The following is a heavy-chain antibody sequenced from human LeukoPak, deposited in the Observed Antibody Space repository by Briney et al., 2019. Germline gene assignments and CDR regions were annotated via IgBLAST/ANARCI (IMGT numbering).Heavy chain of an antibody. CDR2: ISSSSSYI. Sequence: GGSLRLSCAASGFTFSDYYMSWIRQAPGKGLEWVSSISSSSSYIYYADSVKGRFTISRDNAKNSLYLQMNSLRAEDTAVYYCASRVAAAGTDYWGQGTLVTVSS. CDR3: ASRVAAAGTDY. V-gene: IGHV3-11*06. CDR1: GFTFSDYY. J-gene: IGHJ4*02. D-gene: IGHD6-13*01.